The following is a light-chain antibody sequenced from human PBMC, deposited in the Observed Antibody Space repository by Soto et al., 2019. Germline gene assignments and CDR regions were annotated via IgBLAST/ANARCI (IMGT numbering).Light chain of an antibody. CDR3: QHYNSYSEA. CDR1: QSVSSC. V-gene: IGKV3-11*01. Sequence: ERATLSCRASQSVSSCLAWYQQKPGQAPRLLIYDASNRATGIPARFSGSGSGTDFTLTISSLQPDDFATYYCQHYNSYSEAFGQGTKVDIK. CDR2: DAS. J-gene: IGKJ1*01.